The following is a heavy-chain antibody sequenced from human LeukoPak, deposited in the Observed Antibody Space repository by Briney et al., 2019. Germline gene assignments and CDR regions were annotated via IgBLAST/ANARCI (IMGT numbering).Heavy chain of an antibody. J-gene: IGHJ5*02. V-gene: IGHV3-23*01. Sequence: GGSLRLSCAASGFTFSSYGMSWVRQAPGKGLEWVSSITATSSSTHDADSVQGRFTISRDNSKNTLYLQMNSLRAEDTAVYYCARDGLYSSSWYWFDPWGQGTLVTVSS. CDR2: ITATSSST. D-gene: IGHD6-13*01. CDR3: ARDGLYSSSWYWFDP. CDR1: GFTFSSYG.